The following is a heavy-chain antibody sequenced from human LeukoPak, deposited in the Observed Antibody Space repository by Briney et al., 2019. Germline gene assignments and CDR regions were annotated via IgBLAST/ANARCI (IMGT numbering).Heavy chain of an antibody. J-gene: IGHJ4*02. V-gene: IGHV3-33*01. CDR2: IWYDGSNK. Sequence: GGSLRLSCAASRFTFSSHGMHWVRQAPGKGLEWVAVIWYDGSNKYYADSVKGRFTISRDNSKNTLYLQMNSLRAEDTAVYYCARDRRAKLLDYWGQGTLVTVSS. D-gene: IGHD2-15*01. CDR1: RFTFSSHG. CDR3: ARDRRAKLLDY.